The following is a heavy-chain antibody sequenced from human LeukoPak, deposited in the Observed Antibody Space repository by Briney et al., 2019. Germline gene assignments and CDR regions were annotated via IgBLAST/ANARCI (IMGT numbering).Heavy chain of an antibody. CDR1: GFTFSNYR. J-gene: IGHJ4*02. Sequence: GGPLRLSCAASGFTFSNYRMNWVRQAPGKGLEWISYISSSSTIYYADSVKGRFTMSRDNAKNSLYLQMDSLRDEDTAVYYCARGKEKWLDHFDYWGQGSLVTVSS. V-gene: IGHV3-48*02. CDR3: ARGKEKWLDHFDY. D-gene: IGHD6-19*01. CDR2: ISSSSTI.